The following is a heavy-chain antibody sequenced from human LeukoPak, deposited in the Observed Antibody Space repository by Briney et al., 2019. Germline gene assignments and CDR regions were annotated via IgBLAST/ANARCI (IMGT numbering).Heavy chain of an antibody. CDR3: ARATIPYGDYYLAPANWFDP. D-gene: IGHD4-17*01. CDR1: GYTFTSYA. J-gene: IGHJ5*02. Sequence: GASVKVSCKASGYTFTSYAMNWVRQAPGQGLEWMGWINTNTGNPTYAQGFTGRFVFPLDTSVSTAYLQISSLKAEDTAVYYCARATIPYGDYYLAPANWFDPWGQGTLVTVSS. V-gene: IGHV7-4-1*02. CDR2: INTNTGNP.